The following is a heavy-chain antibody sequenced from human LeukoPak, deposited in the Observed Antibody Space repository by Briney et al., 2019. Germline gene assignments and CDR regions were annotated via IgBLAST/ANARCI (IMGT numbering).Heavy chain of an antibody. CDR2: IYYSAST. J-gene: IGHJ4*02. D-gene: IGHD1-26*01. Sequence: KPSETLSLTCIVSGGSISRSNYYWSWIRQPPGEGLEWIGYIYYSASTNYNPSLKSRATISSDRSKNQFSLQLSSVTAADTAVYYCARGPLGATYFDSWGQGMLVTVSS. CDR1: GGSISRSNYY. CDR3: ARGPLGATYFDS. V-gene: IGHV4-61*01.